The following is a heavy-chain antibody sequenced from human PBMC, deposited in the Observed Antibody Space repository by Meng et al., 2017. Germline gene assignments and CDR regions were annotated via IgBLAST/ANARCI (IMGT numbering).Heavy chain of an antibody. Sequence: QWQLKGPGPGLVKPSETLSLTCTVSGGSISSYYWSWIRQPPGKGLEWIGYIYYSGSTNYNPSLKSRVTISVDTSKNQFSLKLSSVTAADTAVYYCARGTGGWYYFDYWGQGTLVTVFS. V-gene: IGHV4-59*01. J-gene: IGHJ4*02. D-gene: IGHD2-8*02. CDR2: IYYSGST. CDR3: ARGTGGWYYFDY. CDR1: GGSISSYY.